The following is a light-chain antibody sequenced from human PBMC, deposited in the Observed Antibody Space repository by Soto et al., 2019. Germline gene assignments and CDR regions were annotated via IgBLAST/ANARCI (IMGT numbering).Light chain of an antibody. CDR2: DAS. V-gene: IGKV3-11*01. CDR1: QSVSSY. Sequence: EIVLTQSPATLSLSPGDRATLSSRASQSVSSYLAWYQQKNGQAPRLLIYDASNRATGIPARFSGSGSGTDFTLTISSLEPEDFAVYYCQQRTNWPPTFGGGTKVEIK. J-gene: IGKJ4*01. CDR3: QQRTNWPPT.